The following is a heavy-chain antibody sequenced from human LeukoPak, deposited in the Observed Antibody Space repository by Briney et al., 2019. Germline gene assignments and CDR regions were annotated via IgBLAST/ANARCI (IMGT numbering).Heavy chain of an antibody. V-gene: IGHV4-4*02. CDR1: GGSISSSNW. Sequence: SETLSITCAVSGGSISSSNWWSWVRQPPGKGLEWIGEIYHSGSTNYNPSLKSRVTISVDKSKNQFSLKLSSVTAADTAVYYCARDCGGSYAFDYWGQGTLVTVSS. D-gene: IGHD1-26*01. CDR3: ARDCGGSYAFDY. CDR2: IYHSGST. J-gene: IGHJ4*02.